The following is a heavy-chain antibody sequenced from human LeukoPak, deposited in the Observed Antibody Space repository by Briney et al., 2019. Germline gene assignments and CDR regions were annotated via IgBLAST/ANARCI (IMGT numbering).Heavy chain of an antibody. CDR1: EFTFSSYG. D-gene: IGHD3-9*01. CDR3: AKYYDILTGYSAVDY. CDR2: ISGSGGST. V-gene: IGHV3-23*01. J-gene: IGHJ4*02. Sequence: GGSLRLSCAASEFTFSSYGMSWVRQAPGKGLEWVSAISGSGGSTYYADSVKGGFAISRDNSKNTLYLQMNSLRAEDTAVYYCAKYYDILTGYSAVDYWGQGTLVTVSS.